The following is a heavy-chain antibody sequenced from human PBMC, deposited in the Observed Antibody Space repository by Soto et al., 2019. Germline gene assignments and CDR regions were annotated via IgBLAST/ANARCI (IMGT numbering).Heavy chain of an antibody. J-gene: IGHJ6*02. V-gene: IGHV3-66*01. CDR3: AKDSGAGYCYGTKCYLDGVNV. Sequence: PGGSLRLSCAASGVSVGTNYMTWVRQAPGKGLEGVAVIYSGDNAYYSDSVKGRFTISRDMSRNTLNLQMNSLRVEDTAIYYCAKDSGAGYCYGTKCYLDGVNVWGQGTTVTVSS. D-gene: IGHD2-2*01. CDR2: IYSGDNA. CDR1: GVSVGTNY.